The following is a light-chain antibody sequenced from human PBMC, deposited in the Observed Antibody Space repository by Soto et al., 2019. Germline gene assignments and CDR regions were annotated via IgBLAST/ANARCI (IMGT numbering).Light chain of an antibody. J-gene: IGKJ3*01. CDR2: VAS. V-gene: IGKV1-39*01. CDR3: QQSYSIPFT. CDR1: QSIASY. Sequence: DIQMTQSPSSLSASVGDRITISCRASQSIASYLNWYQQKPGKAPNLLIYVASSLQSGVPSRFSGSGSGTDFTLTISSLQPEAFATYYCQQSYSIPFTFGPGTKVDIK.